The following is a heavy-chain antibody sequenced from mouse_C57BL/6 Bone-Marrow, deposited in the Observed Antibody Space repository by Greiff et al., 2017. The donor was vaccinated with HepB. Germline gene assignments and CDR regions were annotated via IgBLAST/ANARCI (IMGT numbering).Heavy chain of an antibody. CDR3: ATYYSNGDY. Sequence: VQLQQPGAELVRPGSSVKLSCKASGYTFTSYWMHWVKQRPIQGLEWIGNIDTSDSETHYNQKFKDKATLTVDKSSSTAYMQLSSLTSEDSAVYYCATYYSNGDYWGQGTTLTVSS. D-gene: IGHD2-5*01. CDR1: GYTFTSYW. J-gene: IGHJ2*01. CDR2: IDTSDSET. V-gene: IGHV1-52*01.